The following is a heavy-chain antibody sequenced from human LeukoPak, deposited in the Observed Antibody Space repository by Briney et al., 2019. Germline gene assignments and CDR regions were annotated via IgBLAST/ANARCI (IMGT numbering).Heavy chain of an antibody. CDR1: GFTVSNNH. V-gene: IGHV3-53*01. CDR3: ARARRCGLYDDYGGCFDS. D-gene: IGHD4-17*01. CDR2: IYTGGNI. J-gene: IGHJ4*02. Sequence: GGSLRLSCAASGFTVSNNHVTWVRLAPGKGLEWVSIIYTGGNIYYADYVKGRFTISRDNSNNTLSLQMNSLRAEDTAMYYCARARRCGLYDDYGGCFDSWGQGVLVTVSS.